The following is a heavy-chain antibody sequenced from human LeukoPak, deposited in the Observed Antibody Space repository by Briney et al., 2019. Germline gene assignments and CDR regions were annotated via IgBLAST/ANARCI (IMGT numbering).Heavy chain of an antibody. CDR2: IKQDGSEK. D-gene: IGHD1-7*01. Sequence: GGSLRLSCAASGSTFSNCWMSWVRQAPGKGLEWVANIKQDGSEKYYVNSVKGRFTISRDNAKNSLYLQMNSLRAEDTAIYYCAREDDWNYEDYWGQGTLVTVSS. J-gene: IGHJ4*02. V-gene: IGHV3-7*01. CDR3: AREDDWNYEDY. CDR1: GSTFSNCW.